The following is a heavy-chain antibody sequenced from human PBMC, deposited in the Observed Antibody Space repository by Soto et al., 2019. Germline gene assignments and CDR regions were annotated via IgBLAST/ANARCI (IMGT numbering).Heavy chain of an antibody. CDR2: IIPIFGTA. V-gene: IGHV1-69*06. D-gene: IGHD1-20*01. J-gene: IGHJ4*02. CDR1: GGTFSSYA. Sequence: GASVKVSCKASGGTFSSYAISWVRQAPGQGLEWMGGIIPIFGTANYAQKFQGRVTITADKSTSTAYMELSSLRSEDTAVYYCASRPRYNWNRNFDYWGQGTLVTVSS. CDR3: ASRPRYNWNRNFDY.